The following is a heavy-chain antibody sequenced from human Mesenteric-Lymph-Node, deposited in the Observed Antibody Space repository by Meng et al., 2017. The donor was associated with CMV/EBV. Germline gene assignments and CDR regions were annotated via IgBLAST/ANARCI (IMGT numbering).Heavy chain of an antibody. D-gene: IGHD3-3*01. Sequence: SVKVSCKASGGTFSSYTISWVRQAPGQGLEWMGRIIPILGIANYAQKFQGRVTITADKSTSTAYMELSSLRSEDTAVYYCARQRITIFGVVEEYGMDVWGQGTTVTVSS. J-gene: IGHJ6*02. CDR1: GGTFSSYT. CDR3: ARQRITIFGVVEEYGMDV. CDR2: IIPILGIA. V-gene: IGHV1-69*02.